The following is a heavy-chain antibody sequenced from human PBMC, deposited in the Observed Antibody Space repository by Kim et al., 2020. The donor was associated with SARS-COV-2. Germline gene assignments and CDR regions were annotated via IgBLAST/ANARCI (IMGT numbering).Heavy chain of an antibody. Sequence: GGSLRLSCEGSGFIFSHYWMHWVRQAPGKGLVWVSRISSDGSFTGYTDSVKGRFTITRDNAKNTLYLQMNSLRVEDTAVYYCANFGFVWLLSLWGQGTLVTVSS. D-gene: IGHD3-9*01. CDR3: ANFGFVWLLSL. CDR1: GFIFSHYW. J-gene: IGHJ4*02. CDR2: ISSDGSFT. V-gene: IGHV3-74*01.